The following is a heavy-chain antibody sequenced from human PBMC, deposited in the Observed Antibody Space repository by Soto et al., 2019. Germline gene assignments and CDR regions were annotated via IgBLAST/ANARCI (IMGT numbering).Heavy chain of an antibody. Sequence: QVQLVQSGAEVKKPGSSVKVCCKASGGTFSSSAISWVRQAPGQGLEWMGGIIPIFGTANYAQKFQGRVTITADESTSTAYMELSSLRSDDTAVYYCASLLRGYSGTGDYWGQGTLVTVSS. V-gene: IGHV1-69*12. J-gene: IGHJ4*02. CDR1: GGTFSSSA. CDR3: ASLLRGYSGTGDY. CDR2: IIPIFGTA. D-gene: IGHD5-12*01.